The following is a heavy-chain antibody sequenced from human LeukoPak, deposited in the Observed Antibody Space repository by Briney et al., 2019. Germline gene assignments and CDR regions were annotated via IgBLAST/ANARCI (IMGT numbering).Heavy chain of an antibody. CDR2: INPSGGST. CDR1: GYTFSSYY. J-gene: IGHJ4*02. V-gene: IGHV1-46*01. Sequence: ALVKVSCKASGYTFSSYYMHWVRQAPGQGLEWMGIINPSGGSTSYAQKFQGRVTMTRDTSTSTVYMELSSLRSEDTAVYYCARDSTEWWCSSTSCTIDYWGQGTLVTVSS. D-gene: IGHD2-2*01. CDR3: ARDSTEWWCSSTSCTIDY.